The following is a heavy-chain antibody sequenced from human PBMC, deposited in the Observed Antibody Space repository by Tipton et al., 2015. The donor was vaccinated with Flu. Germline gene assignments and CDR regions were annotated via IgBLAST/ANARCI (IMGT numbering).Heavy chain of an antibody. CDR3: ATSIVGARGYFDY. J-gene: IGHJ4*02. D-gene: IGHD1-26*01. CDR2: IYPGDSDT. CDR1: GYSFTSHW. Sequence: QLVQSGAEVKKPGESLRISCQSSGYSFTSHWIGWVRQMPGKGLEWVGIIYPGDSDTTYSPSFQGHVTISADKSINTAYLQWSSLEASDTAMYYCATSIVGARGYFDYWGQGTLVTVS. V-gene: IGHV5-51*01.